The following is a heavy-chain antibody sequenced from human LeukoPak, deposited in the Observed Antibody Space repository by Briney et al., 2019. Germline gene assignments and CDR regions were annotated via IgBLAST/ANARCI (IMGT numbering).Heavy chain of an antibody. CDR1: GGTFSSYA. Sequence: SVKVSCKASGGTFSSYAISWVRQAPGQGLEWMGRIIPILGIANYAQKFQGRVTITADKSTSTAYMELSSLRSEDTAVYYCATPVEMAMVRAVLGGQGTLVTVSS. CDR2: IIPILGIA. D-gene: IGHD5-24*01. J-gene: IGHJ4*02. CDR3: ATPVEMAMVRAVL. V-gene: IGHV1-69*04.